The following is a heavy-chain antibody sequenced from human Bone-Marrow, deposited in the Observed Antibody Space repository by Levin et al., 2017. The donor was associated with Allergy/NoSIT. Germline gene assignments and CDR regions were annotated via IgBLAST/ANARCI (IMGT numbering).Heavy chain of an antibody. CDR2: SAYRGGT. J-gene: IGHJ3*01. CDR1: GGSFGGYY. D-gene: IGHD1-26*01. CDR3: ARGYSGRIAFDV. V-gene: IGHV4-34*01. Sequence: SETLSLTCAVYGGSFGGYYWSWIRQSPGKGLEWIGESAYRGGTNYNPSLKSRVTILLDESKSQFSLRLTSVTAADTALYYYARGYSGRIAFDVWSQGTMVTVSS.